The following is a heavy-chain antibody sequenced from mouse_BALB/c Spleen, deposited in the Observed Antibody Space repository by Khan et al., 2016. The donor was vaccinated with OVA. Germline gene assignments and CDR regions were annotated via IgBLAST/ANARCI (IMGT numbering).Heavy chain of an antibody. Sequence: VQLQQSGAELVKPGASVKLSCKASGYTFTSYYMYWVKQRPGQGLEWIGEINPSNGGTNFNEKFKSKATLTVDKSSSTAYMQLSSLTSDDSAVDYCTRSGYGSFAYWGQGTLVTVSA. D-gene: IGHD2-2*01. J-gene: IGHJ3*01. V-gene: IGHV1S81*02. CDR2: INPSNGGT. CDR3: TRSGYGSFAY. CDR1: GYTFTSYY.